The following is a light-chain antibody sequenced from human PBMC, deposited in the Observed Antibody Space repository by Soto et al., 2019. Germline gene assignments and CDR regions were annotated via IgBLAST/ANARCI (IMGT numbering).Light chain of an antibody. CDR3: QQYDGSPPWT. V-gene: IGKV3-20*01. J-gene: IGKJ1*01. CDR1: QTLPNSF. Sequence: EIVLTQSPGTLSSSPGERATLSCRASQTLPNSFLAWYQQRPGQAPRLLISGASSRATGIPDRFSGSGSETDFTLSISRLEPEDSAVYYCQQYDGSPPWTFGQGTKVEIK. CDR2: GAS.